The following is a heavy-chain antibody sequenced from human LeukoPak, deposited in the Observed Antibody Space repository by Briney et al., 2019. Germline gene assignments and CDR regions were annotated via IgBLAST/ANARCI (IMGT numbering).Heavy chain of an antibody. CDR2: IIPIFGTA. CDR1: GGTFSSYA. CDR3: ATVYSYDSSAYYRLDY. Sequence: SVKVSCKASGGTFSSYAISWVRQAPGQGLEWMGGIIPIFGTANYAQKFQGRVTITADESTSTAYMELSSLRSEDTAVYYCATVYSYDSSAYYRLDYWGQGTLVTVSS. J-gene: IGHJ4*02. D-gene: IGHD3-22*01. V-gene: IGHV1-69*13.